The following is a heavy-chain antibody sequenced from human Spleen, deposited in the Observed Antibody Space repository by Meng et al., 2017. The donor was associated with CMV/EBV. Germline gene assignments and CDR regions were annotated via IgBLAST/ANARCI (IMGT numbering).Heavy chain of an antibody. CDR3: ARDLWGSRYYFDY. V-gene: IGHV4-39*06. J-gene: IGHJ4*02. CDR2: IYYSGST. Sequence: RLRLQGSGPGLVKPSETLSLTCTVSGGSISSSSYYWGWIRQPPGKGLEWIGSIYYSGSTYYNPSLKSRVTISVDTSKNQFSLKLSSVTATDTAVYYCARDLWGSRYYFDYWGQGTLVTVSS. CDR1: GGSISSSSYY. D-gene: IGHD1-26*01.